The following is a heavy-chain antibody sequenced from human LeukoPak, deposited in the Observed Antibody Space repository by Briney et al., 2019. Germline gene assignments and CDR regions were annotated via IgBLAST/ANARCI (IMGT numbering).Heavy chain of an antibody. V-gene: IGHV3-21*06. CDR3: ARGPYSGSYGPYYYYYMDV. Sequence: GGSLRLSCAASGFTFSSYAMDWVRQAPGEGPEWVSSITSSSSYIYYADSVKGRFTISRDNAKNSLYLQMDSLRVEDTAVYYCARGPYSGSYGPYYYYYMDVWGKGTTVTISS. CDR2: ITSSSSYI. D-gene: IGHD1-26*01. CDR1: GFTFSSYA. J-gene: IGHJ6*03.